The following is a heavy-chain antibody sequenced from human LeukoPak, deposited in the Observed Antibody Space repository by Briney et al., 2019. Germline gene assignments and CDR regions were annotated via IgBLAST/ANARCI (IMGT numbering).Heavy chain of an antibody. Sequence: SETLSLTCAVYGGSFSGYYWSWIRQPPGKGLEWIGEINHSGSTNYNPSLKSRVTISVDTSKNQFSLKLSSVTAADTAVYYCARHRTLGGSYVDAFDIWGQATMVTVSS. CDR3: ARHRTLGGSYVDAFDI. CDR1: GGSFSGYY. J-gene: IGHJ3*02. CDR2: INHSGST. V-gene: IGHV4-34*01. D-gene: IGHD1-26*01.